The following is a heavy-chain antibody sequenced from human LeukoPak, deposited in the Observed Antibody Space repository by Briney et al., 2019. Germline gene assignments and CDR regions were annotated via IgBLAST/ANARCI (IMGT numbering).Heavy chain of an antibody. J-gene: IGHJ5*02. Sequence: SETLSLTCAVYGGSFSGYYWSWIRQPPGKGLEWIGEINHSGSTNCNPSLKSRVTISVDTSKNQFSLKLSSVTAADTAVYYCARSKPGYYYGSGSYYHWGQGTLVTVSS. CDR3: ARSKPGYYYGSGSYYH. CDR1: GGSFSGYY. CDR2: INHSGST. V-gene: IGHV4-34*01. D-gene: IGHD3-10*01.